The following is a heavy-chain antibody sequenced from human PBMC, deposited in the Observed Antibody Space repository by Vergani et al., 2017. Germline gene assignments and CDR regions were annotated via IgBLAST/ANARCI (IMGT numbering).Heavy chain of an antibody. CDR3: ARGEMITFGGVFANDY. J-gene: IGHJ4*02. D-gene: IGHD3-16*02. Sequence: QVQLVQSGAEVKKPGASVKVSCKASGYNFVGYYMHWVRQAPGQGLEWMGWINPNSGGTKTAQKFQGRVTMTRDTSISTAYMEVSRLRSDDTALYHCARGEMITFGGVFANDYWGQGTLVTVSS. CDR1: GYNFVGYY. CDR2: INPNSGGT. V-gene: IGHV1-2*02.